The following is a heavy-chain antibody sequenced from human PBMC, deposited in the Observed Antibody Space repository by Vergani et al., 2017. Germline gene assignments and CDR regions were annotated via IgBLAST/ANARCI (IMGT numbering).Heavy chain of an antibody. V-gene: IGHV1-2*02. D-gene: IGHD3-22*01. CDR3: ARTYYYDSSGYYLNWFDP. CDR2: INPNSGGT. Sequence: QVQLVQSGAEVKKPGASVKVSCKASGYTFTGYYMHWVRQAPGQGLEWMGWINPNSGGTNYAQKFQGRVTMTRDTSISTAYMELSRLRSDDTAVYYCARTYYYDSSGYYLNWFDPWGQGTLVTVSS. J-gene: IGHJ5*02. CDR1: GYTFTGYY.